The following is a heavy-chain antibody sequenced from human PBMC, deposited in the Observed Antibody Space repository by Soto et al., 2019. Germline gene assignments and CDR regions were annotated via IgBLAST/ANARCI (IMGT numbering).Heavy chain of an antibody. D-gene: IGHD4-4*01. Sequence: LQLVESGGGVVQPGRSLRLSCAASGFTFSSHAMNWVRQAPGKGLEWVALIWNAGNNKYYADAGSVKGRFTISRDNSRNTLYLEMNSVRADDTGVYYCARGPDYSNFGYFDYWGQGTLVTVSS. CDR3: ARGPDYSNFGYFDY. CDR2: IWNAGNNK. V-gene: IGHV3-33*01. J-gene: IGHJ4*02. CDR1: GFTFSSHA.